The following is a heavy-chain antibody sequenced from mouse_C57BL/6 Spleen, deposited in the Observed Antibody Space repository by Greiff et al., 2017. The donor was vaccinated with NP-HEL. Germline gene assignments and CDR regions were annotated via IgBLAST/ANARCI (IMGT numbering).Heavy chain of an antibody. CDR3: ARDAAYDSPFAY. CDR2: SRNKANDYTT. V-gene: IGHV7-1*01. Sequence: EVNVVESGGGLVQSGRSLRLSCATSGFTFSDFYMEWVRQAPGKGLEWIAASRNKANDYTTEYSASVKGRFIVSRDTSQSILYLQMNALRAEDTAIYYCARDAAYDSPFAYWGQGTLVTVSA. D-gene: IGHD2-4*01. CDR1: GFTFSDFY. J-gene: IGHJ3*01.